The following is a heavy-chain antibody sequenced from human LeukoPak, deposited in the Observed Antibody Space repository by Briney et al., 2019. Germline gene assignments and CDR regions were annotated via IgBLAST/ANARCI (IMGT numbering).Heavy chain of an antibody. D-gene: IGHD4-17*01. CDR1: GFTFSTYS. V-gene: IGHV3-21*05. J-gene: IGHJ4*02. CDR2: ISSSSSYI. CDR3: AREGPDWDHDYGDYGRFFDY. Sequence: GGSLRLSCAASGFTFSTYSMNWVRQAPGQGLEWVSYISSSSSYIYYADSVKGRFTISRDNAKNSLYLQMNSLRAEDTAVYYCAREGPDWDHDYGDYGRFFDYWGQGTLVTVSS.